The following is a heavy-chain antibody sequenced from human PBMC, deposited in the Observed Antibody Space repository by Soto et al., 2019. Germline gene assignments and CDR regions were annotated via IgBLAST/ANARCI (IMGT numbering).Heavy chain of an antibody. CDR1: GFTFGDYA. J-gene: IGHJ1*01. D-gene: IGHD1-26*01. V-gene: IGHV3-49*04. CDR2: IRSKAYGGTT. CDR3: TRAWYSGSYSSC. Sequence: GGSLRLCCTASGFTFGDYAMSWVRQAPGKGLEWVGFIRSKAYGGTTEYAASVKGRFTISRDDSKSIAYLQMNSLKTEDTAVYYCTRAWYSGSYSSCWGQGTLVTVYS.